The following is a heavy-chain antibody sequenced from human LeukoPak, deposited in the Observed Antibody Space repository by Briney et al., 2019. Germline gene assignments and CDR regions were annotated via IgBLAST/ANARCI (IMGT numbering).Heavy chain of an antibody. D-gene: IGHD3-10*02. CDR2: ISGSGGST. V-gene: IGHV3-23*01. CDR1: GFTFNNYG. J-gene: IGHJ6*04. CDR3: AELGITMIGGV. Sequence: GGTLRLSCAASGFTFNNYGMSWVRQAPGKGLEWVSAISGSGGSTYYADSVEGRFTISRGNSKNTLYLQMNSLRAENTAVYYCAELGITMIGGVWGKGTTVTISS.